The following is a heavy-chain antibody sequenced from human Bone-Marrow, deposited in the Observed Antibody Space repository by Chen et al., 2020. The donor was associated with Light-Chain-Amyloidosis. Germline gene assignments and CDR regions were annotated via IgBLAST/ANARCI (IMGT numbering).Heavy chain of an antibody. CDR2: IYHSGST. V-gene: IGHV4-38-2*01. Sequence: QVQLQESGPGLVYPSETLSLTCAVSGSSLRSGYYWGWIRQPPGKGLEWIGTIYHSGSTYYNPSLRSRVTISVDTSKNQFSLKLSSVTAADTAVYYCARVAGPRNWFDPWGQGTLVTVSS. CDR1: GSSLRSGYY. CDR3: ARVAGPRNWFDP. J-gene: IGHJ5*02.